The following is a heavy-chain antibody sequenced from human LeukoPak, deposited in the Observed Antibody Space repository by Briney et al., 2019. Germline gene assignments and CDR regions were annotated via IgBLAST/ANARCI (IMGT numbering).Heavy chain of an antibody. V-gene: IGHV3-48*03. CDR3: ARVPLGELSFLDY. Sequence: GGSLRLSCAASGFTFSSYEMNWVRQAPGKGLEWVSYISSSGNTIYYADSVKGRFTISRGNAKNSLYLQMNSLRAEDTAVYYCARVPLGELSFLDYWGQGTLVTVSS. CDR1: GFTFSSYE. J-gene: IGHJ4*02. CDR2: ISSSGNTI. D-gene: IGHD3-16*02.